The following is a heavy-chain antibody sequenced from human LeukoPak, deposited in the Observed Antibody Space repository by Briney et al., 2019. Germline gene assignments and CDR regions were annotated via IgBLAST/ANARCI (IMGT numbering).Heavy chain of an antibody. V-gene: IGHV4-34*01. CDR1: GGSFSGYY. D-gene: IGHD6-13*01. Sequence: SETLSLTCAVYGGSFSGYYWSWIRQPPGKGLEWIGEINHSGSTNYNPSLKSRVTIPVDTSKNQFSLKLSSVTAADTAVYYCARYVAAAGTVDYWGQGTLVTVSS. CDR2: INHSGST. J-gene: IGHJ4*02. CDR3: ARYVAAAGTVDY.